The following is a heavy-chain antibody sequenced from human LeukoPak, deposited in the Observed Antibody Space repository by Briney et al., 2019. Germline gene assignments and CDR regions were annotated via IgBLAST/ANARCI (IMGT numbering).Heavy chain of an antibody. Sequence: SVKVSCKASGGTFSSDSISWVRQAPGQGLEWMGGIIPMFTTPNYAQKFQGRLTINADESTSTAYMELSSLRSEDTAVYYCARGYYDSSGYPRDAFDIWGQGTMVTVSS. CDR2: IIPMFTTP. D-gene: IGHD3-22*01. V-gene: IGHV1-69*13. CDR3: ARGYYDSSGYPRDAFDI. J-gene: IGHJ3*02. CDR1: GGTFSSDS.